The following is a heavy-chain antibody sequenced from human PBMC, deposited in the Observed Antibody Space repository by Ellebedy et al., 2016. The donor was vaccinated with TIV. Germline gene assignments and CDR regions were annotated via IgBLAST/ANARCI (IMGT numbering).Heavy chain of an antibody. CDR1: GFAYGGFA. D-gene: IGHD3-10*01. CDR3: ARFSRGAPFADYLYFMDV. Sequence: PGGSLRLSCAASGFAYGGFAMNWVRQAPGKGLEWVSSISYNGGEVFYADSVKGRFTISRDNAMNSLYLHINSLRAEDTAAYYCARFSRGAPFADYLYFMDVWGKGITVIVSS. CDR2: ISYNGGEV. V-gene: IGHV3-21*01. J-gene: IGHJ6*03.